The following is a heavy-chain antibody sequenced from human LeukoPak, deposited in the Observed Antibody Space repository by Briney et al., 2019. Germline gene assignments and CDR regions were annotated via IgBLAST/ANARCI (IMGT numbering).Heavy chain of an antibody. CDR3: AKSVMVTFGGGIGAFDI. CDR2: ISGIGGST. D-gene: IGHD3-16*02. Sequence: GGSLRLSCAASGFTLSSYAMSWVRQAPGKGLDWVSAISGIGGSTYYADSVKGRFTIPRDNSKKPLYLQMKRLRDEDAAVYYCAKSVMVTFGGGIGAFDIWGRGTMVNVPS. V-gene: IGHV3-23*01. J-gene: IGHJ3*02. CDR1: GFTLSSYA.